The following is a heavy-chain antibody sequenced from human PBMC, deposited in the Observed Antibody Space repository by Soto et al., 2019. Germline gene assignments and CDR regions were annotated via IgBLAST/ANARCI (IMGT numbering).Heavy chain of an antibody. CDR3: ARGSTWGPSLITFDI. V-gene: IGHV1-2*04. CDR2: INPNSGGT. Sequence: ASVKVSCKASGYTFTGYYMHWVRQAPGQGLEWMGWINPNSGGTNYAQKFQGWVTMTRDTSISTAYMELSRLRSDDTAVYYCARGSTWGPSLITFDIWGQGTMVTVAS. J-gene: IGHJ3*02. CDR1: GYTFTGYY. D-gene: IGHD3-16*01.